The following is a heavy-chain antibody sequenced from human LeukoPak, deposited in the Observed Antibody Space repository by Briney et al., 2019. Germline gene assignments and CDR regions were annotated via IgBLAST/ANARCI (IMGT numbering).Heavy chain of an antibody. J-gene: IGHJ3*02. D-gene: IGHD2-15*01. CDR2: IIPIFGTA. Sequence: SVTVSCTASGGTFSSYAISWVRQAPGQGLEWMGGIIPIFGTANYAQKFQGRVTITADESTSTAYMELSSLRAEDTAVYYCARAGMGWAFDIWGQGTMVTVSS. CDR3: ARAGMGWAFDI. V-gene: IGHV1-69*13. CDR1: GGTFSSYA.